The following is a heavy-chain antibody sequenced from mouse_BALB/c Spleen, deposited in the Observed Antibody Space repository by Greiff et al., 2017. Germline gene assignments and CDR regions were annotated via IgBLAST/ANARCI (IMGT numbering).Heavy chain of an antibody. CDR3: ARGAGSSGYNAMDY. Sequence: EVKLVESGGGLVQPGGSRKLSCAASGFTFSSFGMHWVRQAPEKGLEWVAYISSGSSTIYYADTVKGRFTISRDNPKNTLFLQMTSLRSEDTAMYYCARGAGSSGYNAMDYWGQGTSVTVSS. D-gene: IGHD3-1*01. V-gene: IGHV5-17*02. CDR2: ISSGSSTI. J-gene: IGHJ4*01. CDR1: GFTFSSFG.